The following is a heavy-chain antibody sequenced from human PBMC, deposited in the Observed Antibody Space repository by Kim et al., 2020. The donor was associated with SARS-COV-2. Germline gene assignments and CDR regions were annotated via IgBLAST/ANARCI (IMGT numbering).Heavy chain of an antibody. CDR3: ARDGAQVGAVYYYYGMDV. CDR1: GYTFTSYY. CDR2: INPSGGST. J-gene: IGHJ6*02. Sequence: ASVKVSCKASGYTFTSYYMHWVRQAPGQGLEWMGIINPSGGSTSYAQKFQGRVTMTRDTSTSTVYMELSSLRSEDTAVYYCARDGAQVGAVYYYYGMDVWGQGTTVTVSS. V-gene: IGHV1-46*01. D-gene: IGHD1-26*01.